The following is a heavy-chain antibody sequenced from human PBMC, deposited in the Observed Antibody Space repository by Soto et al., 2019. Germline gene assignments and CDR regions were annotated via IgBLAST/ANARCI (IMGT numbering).Heavy chain of an antibody. CDR3: ARDTSRGEYDY. CDR1: GYTFTSYG. V-gene: IGHV1-18*01. CDR2: INVYNGNT. J-gene: IGHJ4*02. Sequence: QVQLVQSGAEVKKPGASVKVSCKASGYTFTSYGISWVRQAPGQGLEWMGWINVYNGNTNYAQKLQGRVTMTTDTTTSTAYRDLRSLRSDDTAVYFCARDTSRGEYDYWGQGTVVTVSS. D-gene: IGHD3-10*01.